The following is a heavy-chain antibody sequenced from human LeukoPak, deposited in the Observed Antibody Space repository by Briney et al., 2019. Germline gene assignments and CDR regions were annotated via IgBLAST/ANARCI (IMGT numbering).Heavy chain of an antibody. Sequence: GGSLRLSCAASGFTFSSYSMNWVRQAPGKGLEWVSSISSSSSYIYYADSVKGRFTISRDNAKNSLYLQMNSLRAEDTAVYYCARARITMVRGVISYWGQGTLVTVSS. CDR1: GFTFSSYS. V-gene: IGHV3-21*01. CDR2: ISSSSSYI. J-gene: IGHJ4*02. D-gene: IGHD3-10*01. CDR3: ARARITMVRGVISY.